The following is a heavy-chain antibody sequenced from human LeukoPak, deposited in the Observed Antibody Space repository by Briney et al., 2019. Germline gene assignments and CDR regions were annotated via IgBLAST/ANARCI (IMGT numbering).Heavy chain of an antibody. D-gene: IGHD3-3*01. CDR3: ARTSPPSIGVGYPYYFDY. CDR1: GYTFTSYY. J-gene: IGHJ4*02. V-gene: IGHV1-2*02. Sequence: ASVKVSCKASGYTFTSYYMHWVRQAPGQGLEWMGWINPNSGGTNYAQKFQGRVTMTRDTSISTAYMELSRLRSDDTAVYYCARTSPPSIGVGYPYYFDYWGQGTLVTVSS. CDR2: INPNSGGT.